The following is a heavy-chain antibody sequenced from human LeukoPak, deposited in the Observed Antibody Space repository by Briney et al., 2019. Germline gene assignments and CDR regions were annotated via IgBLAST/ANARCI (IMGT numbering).Heavy chain of an antibody. CDR2: TSSNDNYR. V-gene: IGHV3-21*01. J-gene: IGHJ4*02. CDR3: ARGRCSNCYAAGDY. Sequence: GGSLRLSCAASGFTFSSYNMNWVRQAPGRGLEWVSSTSSNDNYRYYADSVKGRFIISRDSAKNSLYLQMSSLRAEDTAVYFCARGRCSNCYAAGDYWGQGTLVTVSS. CDR1: GFTFSSYN. D-gene: IGHD2-2*01.